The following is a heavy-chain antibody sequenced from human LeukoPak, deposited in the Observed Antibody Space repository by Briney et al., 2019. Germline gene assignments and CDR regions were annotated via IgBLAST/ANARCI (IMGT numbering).Heavy chain of an antibody. Sequence: GGSLRLSCAASGFTFSSYGMHWVRQAPGKGLEWVAVISYDGSNKYYADSVKGRFTISRDNSKNTLYLQMNSLRAEDTAVYYCAKGSVSLTFFDYWGQGTLVTVSS. D-gene: IGHD3-16*02. CDR3: AKGSVSLTFFDY. CDR1: GFTFSSYG. CDR2: ISYDGSNK. J-gene: IGHJ4*02. V-gene: IGHV3-30*18.